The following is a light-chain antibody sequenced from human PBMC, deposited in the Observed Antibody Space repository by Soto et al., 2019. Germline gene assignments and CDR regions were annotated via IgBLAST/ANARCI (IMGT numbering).Light chain of an antibody. J-gene: IGKJ1*01. Sequence: EIVLTQSPGTLSLSPGERATLSCRASQSVSSNYLAWYQQKPCQAPKVLIYRASIRATGVAARFSGSGSGTEFTLTISSLQSEDFGVYYCQQYNNWPRTFGQGTKVDIK. V-gene: IGKV3-15*01. CDR1: QSVSSN. CDR3: QQYNNWPRT. CDR2: RAS.